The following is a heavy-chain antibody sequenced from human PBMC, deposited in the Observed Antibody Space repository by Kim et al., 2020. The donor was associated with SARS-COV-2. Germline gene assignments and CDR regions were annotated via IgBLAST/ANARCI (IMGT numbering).Heavy chain of an antibody. J-gene: IGHJ6*02. D-gene: IGHD3-9*01. CDR2: IWYDGSNK. Sequence: GGSLRLSCAASGFTFSSYCMHWVRQAPGKGLEWVAVIWYDGSNKYYADSVKGRFTISRDNSKNTLYLQMNSLRAEDTAVYYCAKDYVVGYFDWLLRPEDVWGQGTTVTVSS. CDR3: AKDYVVGYFDWLLRPEDV. CDR1: GFTFSSYC. V-gene: IGHV3-33*06.